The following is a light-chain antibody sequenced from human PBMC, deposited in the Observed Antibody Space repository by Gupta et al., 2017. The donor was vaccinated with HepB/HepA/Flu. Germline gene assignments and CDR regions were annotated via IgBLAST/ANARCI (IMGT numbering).Light chain of an antibody. J-gene: IGLJ1*01. CDR3: SSYTITNNLEV. V-gene: IGLV2-14*01. CDR2: DVN. CDR1: SSDSGGYNF. Sequence: QSALTQPASVSGSPGQSIAISCTGTSSDSGGYNFVSWYQQHPAKAPKLILYDVNNRPSGVSNRFSGSKSGTTAAVTISGLQAEEEADYYCSSYTITNNLEVFGSGTKVTVL.